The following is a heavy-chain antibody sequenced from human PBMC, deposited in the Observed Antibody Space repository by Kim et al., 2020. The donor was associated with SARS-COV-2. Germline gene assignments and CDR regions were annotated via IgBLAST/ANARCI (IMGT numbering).Heavy chain of an antibody. CDR1: GGSISSSSYY. D-gene: IGHD6-13*01. CDR3: ATRLSWYYSENWFDP. Sequence: SETLSLTCTVSGGSISSSSYYWGWIRQPPGKGLEWIGSIYYSGSTYYNPSLKSRVTISVDTSKNQFSLKLSSVTAADTAVYYCATRLSWYYSENWFDPWGQGTLVTVSS. V-gene: IGHV4-39*01. J-gene: IGHJ5*02. CDR2: IYYSGST.